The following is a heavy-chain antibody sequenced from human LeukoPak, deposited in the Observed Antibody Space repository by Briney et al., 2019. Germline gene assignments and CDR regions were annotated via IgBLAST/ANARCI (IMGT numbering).Heavy chain of an antibody. J-gene: IGHJ1*01. CDR2: IYANGGT. D-gene: IGHD5-18*01. CDR1: GGSISGYY. CDR3: ARDFTRNSYAVAEFFHP. V-gene: IGHV4-4*07. Sequence: SETLSLTCTVSGGSISGYYWNWIRQSAGKGLEWIGRIYANGGTNYNPSLRSRVSMSVDTSKNQFSLKLTSVTAADTAIYYCARDFTRNSYAVAEFFHPWGQGTLVSVSS.